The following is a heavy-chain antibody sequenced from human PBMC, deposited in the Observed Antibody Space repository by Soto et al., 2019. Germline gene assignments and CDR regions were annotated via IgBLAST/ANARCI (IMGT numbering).Heavy chain of an antibody. CDR1: GYTFTSYY. CDR3: ASALIYYIVSASYGGWCYYYYDMDV. V-gene: IGHV1-46*03. CDR2: INPSGGST. J-gene: IGHJ6*03. Sequence: ASVKVSCKASGYTFTSYYMHWVRQAPGQGLEWMGIINPSGGSTSYAQKFQGRVTMTRDTSTSTVYMELSSLRSEDTAVYYCASALIYYIVSASYGGWCYYYYDMDVWGKGTTVTVSS. D-gene: IGHD6-19*01.